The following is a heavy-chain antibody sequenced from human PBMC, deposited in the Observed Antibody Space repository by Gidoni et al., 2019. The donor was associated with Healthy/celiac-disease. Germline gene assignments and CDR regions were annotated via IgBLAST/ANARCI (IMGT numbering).Heavy chain of an antibody. CDR3: AHTTRGTMVRGYAFGV. CDR2: IYCDDYK. D-gene: IGHD3-10*01. J-gene: IGHJ4*02. CDR1: GVSLSTRGVG. Sequence: QITLKESGATLGRPTQTLTLHCPCAGVSLSTRGVGRGWLRQPPGKALEWLALIYCDDYKRSRPSLMTSLTITTDTSKNQVVLTLTTMDPVYTATSYCAHTTRGTMVRGYAFGVWGQGTLVTVSS. V-gene: IGHV2-5*02.